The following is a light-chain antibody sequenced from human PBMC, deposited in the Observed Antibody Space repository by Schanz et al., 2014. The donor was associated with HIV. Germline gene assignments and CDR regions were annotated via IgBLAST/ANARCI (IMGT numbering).Light chain of an antibody. CDR2: STH. J-gene: IGLJ3*02. Sequence: QTVVTQAPSFSVSPGGTVTLTCGLTSGSVSTSFYPTWYQQTPGQAPRTLIYSTHTRSSGVPDRFSGSILGNKAALTITGAQADDESDYYCVLYMGSGIWVFGGGTKVTVL. V-gene: IGLV8-61*01. CDR1: SGSVSTSFY. CDR3: VLYMGSGIWV.